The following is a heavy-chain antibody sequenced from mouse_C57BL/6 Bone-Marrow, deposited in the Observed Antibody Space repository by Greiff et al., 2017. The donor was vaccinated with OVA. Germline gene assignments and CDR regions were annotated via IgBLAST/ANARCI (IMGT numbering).Heavy chain of an antibody. J-gene: IGHJ2*01. CDR3: ARGDYYGSSSYYFDY. D-gene: IGHD1-1*01. CDR2: ISNLAYSI. CDR1: GFTFSDYG. V-gene: IGHV5-15*01. Sequence: EVKLVESGGGLVQPGGSLKLSCAASGFTFSDYGMAWVRQAPRKGPEWVAFISNLAYSIYYADTVTGRFTISRENAKNTLYLEMSSLRSEDTAMYYCARGDYYGSSSYYFDYWGQGTTLTVSS.